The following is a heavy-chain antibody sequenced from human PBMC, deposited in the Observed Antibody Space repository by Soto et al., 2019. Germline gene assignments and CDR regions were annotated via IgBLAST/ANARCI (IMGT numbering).Heavy chain of an antibody. CDR2: IYYSGST. D-gene: IGHD2-15*01. J-gene: IGHJ6*02. Sequence: QVQLQESGPGLVKPSQTLSLTCTVSGGSISSGGYYWSWIRQHPGKGLEWIGYIYYSGSTYYNPSLKSRVTISVDTSKNQFSLKLSSVTAADTAVYYCARVRIVVAATLNYYYGMDVWGQGTTVTVSS. CDR3: ARVRIVVAATLNYYYGMDV. CDR1: GGSISSGGYY. V-gene: IGHV4-31*03.